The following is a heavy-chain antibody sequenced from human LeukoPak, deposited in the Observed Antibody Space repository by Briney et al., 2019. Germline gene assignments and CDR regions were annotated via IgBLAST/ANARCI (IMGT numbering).Heavy chain of an antibody. V-gene: IGHV3-23*01. CDR3: ARDIHDSSGYYYDY. CDR2: VSASGDKT. J-gene: IGHJ4*02. D-gene: IGHD3-22*01. CDR1: GFSFSVYT. Sequence: PGGSLRLSCVASGFSFSVYTMSWVRQAPGKGLEWISAVSASGDKTYYADSAKGRFTVSRDNSKDTLYLHMNSLRAEDTALYYCARDIHDSSGYYYDYWGQGTLVTVSS.